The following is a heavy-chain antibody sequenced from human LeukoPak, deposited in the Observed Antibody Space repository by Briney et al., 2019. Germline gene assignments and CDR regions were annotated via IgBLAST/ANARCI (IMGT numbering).Heavy chain of an antibody. Sequence: ASVKVSCKASGYTFTGYFMHWVRQAPGQGLEWMGRINPKSGGTDYAQKFQGRVTMTRDTSINTASMELSRLRSDDTAVYYCARELNDNWLFDYGGEGSLVTASS. D-gene: IGHD1-1*01. CDR3: ARELNDNWLFDY. J-gene: IGHJ4*02. CDR2: INPKSGGT. V-gene: IGHV1-2*06. CDR1: GYTFTGYF.